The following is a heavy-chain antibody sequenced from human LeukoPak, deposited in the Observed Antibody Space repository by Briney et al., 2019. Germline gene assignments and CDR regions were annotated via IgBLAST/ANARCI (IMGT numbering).Heavy chain of an antibody. V-gene: IGHV4-34*01. D-gene: IGHD4-17*01. CDR1: GGSFSGYY. CDR3: ARERAYGERGFDY. J-gene: IGHJ4*02. Sequence: PSETLSLTCAVYGGSFSGYYWSWIRQPPGKGLEWIGEINHSGSTNYNPSLKSRVTISVDTSKNQFSLKLSSVTAADTAVYYCARERAYGERGFDYWGQGTLVTVSS. CDR2: INHSGST.